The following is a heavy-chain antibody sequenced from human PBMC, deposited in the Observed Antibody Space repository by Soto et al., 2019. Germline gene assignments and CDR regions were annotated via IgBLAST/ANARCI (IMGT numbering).Heavy chain of an antibody. CDR1: GFTFSSYA. J-gene: IGHJ4*02. Sequence: GGSLRLSCAASGFTFSSYAMSWVRQAPGKGLEWVSAISGSGGSTYYADSVKGRFTISRDNSKNTLYLQMNSLRAEDTAVYYCAKDQGGITMIVVVILYFDYWGQGTLVTVSS. CDR3: AKDQGGITMIVVVILYFDY. V-gene: IGHV3-23*01. CDR2: ISGSGGST. D-gene: IGHD3-22*01.